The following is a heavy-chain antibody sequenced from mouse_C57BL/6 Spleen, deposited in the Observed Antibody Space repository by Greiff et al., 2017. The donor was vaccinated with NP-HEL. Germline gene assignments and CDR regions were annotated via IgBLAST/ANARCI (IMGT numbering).Heavy chain of an antibody. CDR1: GYTFTSYG. CDR3: ARSATVDSRYFDV. CDR2: IYPRSGNT. Sequence: VQLQESGAELARPGASVKLSCKASGYTFTSYGISWVKQRTGQGLEWIGEIYPRSGNTYYNEKFKGKATLTADKSSSTAYMELRSLTSEDSAVYFCARSATVDSRYFDVWGTGTTVTVSS. V-gene: IGHV1-81*01. D-gene: IGHD1-1*01. J-gene: IGHJ1*03.